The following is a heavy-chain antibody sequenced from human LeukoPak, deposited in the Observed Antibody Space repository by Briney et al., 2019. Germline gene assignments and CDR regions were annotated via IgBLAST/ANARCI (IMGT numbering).Heavy chain of an antibody. V-gene: IGHV4-31*03. CDR1: GGSISSGGYQ. J-gene: IGHJ5*02. D-gene: IGHD3-10*01. Sequence: SETLSLTCTVSGGSISSGGYQWSWIRQHPGKCLEWIGYIYYSGSTYYNPSLKSRVTISVDTSKNQFSLKLSSVTAADTAVYYCARRLGEYWSHRANWFGPWGQGTLVTVSS. CDR2: IYYSGST. CDR3: ARRLGEYWSHRANWFGP.